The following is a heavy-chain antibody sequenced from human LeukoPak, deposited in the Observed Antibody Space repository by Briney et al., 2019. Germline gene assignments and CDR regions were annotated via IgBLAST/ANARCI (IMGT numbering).Heavy chain of an antibody. CDR3: AKRIVGAAAPFDL. CDR2: ISGSGHST. V-gene: IGHV3-23*01. D-gene: IGHD1-26*01. Sequence: TVGSLRLSCAASGFTFSSYAMSWVRQAPGKGLELVSAISGSGHSTYFADSVKGRFTISRDNSKNTLWLQMNSLRAEDTAIYYCAKRIVGAAAPFDLWGQGTLVTVSS. J-gene: IGHJ4*02. CDR1: GFTFSSYA.